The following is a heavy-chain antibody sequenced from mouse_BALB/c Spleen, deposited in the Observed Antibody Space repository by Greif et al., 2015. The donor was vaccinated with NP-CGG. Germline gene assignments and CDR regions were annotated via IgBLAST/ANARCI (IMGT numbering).Heavy chain of an antibody. CDR1: GFAFSSYD. Sequence: EVMLVESGGGLVKPGGSLKLSCAASGFAFSSYDMSWVRQTPEKRLEWVAYISSGGGSTYYPDTVKGRFTTSRDNAKNTLYLQVSSLKSEDTAMYYCARHYYGSSYSYWGQGTTLTVSS. CDR2: ISSGGGST. J-gene: IGHJ2*01. CDR3: ARHYYGSSYSY. D-gene: IGHD1-1*01. V-gene: IGHV5-12-1*01.